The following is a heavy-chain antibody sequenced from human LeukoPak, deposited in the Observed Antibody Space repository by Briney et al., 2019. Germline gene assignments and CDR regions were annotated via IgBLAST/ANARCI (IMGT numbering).Heavy chain of an antibody. CDR2: IIPIFGTA. D-gene: IGHD6-13*01. CDR3: ARDGDSSSWSLGSAFDI. J-gene: IGHJ3*02. Sequence: GASVKVSCKASGGTFSSYAISWVRQAPGQGLEWMGGIIPIFGTANYAQKFQGRVTITADESTSTAYMELSSLRSEDTAVYYCARDGDSSSWSLGSAFDIWGQGTMVTVSS. V-gene: IGHV1-69*13. CDR1: GGTFSSYA.